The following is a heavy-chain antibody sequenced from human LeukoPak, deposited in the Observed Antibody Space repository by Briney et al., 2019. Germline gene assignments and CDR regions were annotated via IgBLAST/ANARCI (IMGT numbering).Heavy chain of an antibody. CDR2: ISYDGSNK. CDR1: GFTFSNYA. V-gene: IGHV3-30*04. CDR3: ARDSDPIWGLSSPSTF. J-gene: IGHJ4*02. D-gene: IGHD7-27*01. Sequence: GRSLRLSCAASGFTFSNYAMHWVRQAPGKGLEWVAIISYDGSNKYYADSVKGRFTISRDNSKNTLFLQMNSLSAEDTAVYYCARDSDPIWGLSSPSTFWGQGTLVTVSS.